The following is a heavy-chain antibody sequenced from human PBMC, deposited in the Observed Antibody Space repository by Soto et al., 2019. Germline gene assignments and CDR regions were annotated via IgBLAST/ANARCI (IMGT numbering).Heavy chain of an antibody. CDR3: ARDRAYYASNALYFDY. CDR2: VYYSGNT. V-gene: IGHV4-59*01. D-gene: IGHD3-16*01. Sequence: PSETLSLTCTVSGGSISDYYWSWIRQTPGKGLEWIGYVYYSGNTNYNPSLNSRLTISEDTSKNQISLRLSSVTAADTAVYYCARDRAYYASNALYFDYWGQGTLVTVSS. J-gene: IGHJ4*02. CDR1: GGSISDYY.